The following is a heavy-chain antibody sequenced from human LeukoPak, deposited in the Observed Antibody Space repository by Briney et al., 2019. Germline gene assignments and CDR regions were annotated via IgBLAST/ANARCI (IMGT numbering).Heavy chain of an antibody. J-gene: IGHJ4*02. Sequence: PSETLSLTCTVSGGSISSYYWSWIWQPPGKGVGWSGYLYYSGSTNYNPSLKRRVTISVDTSKNQFSLKLSSVTAADTAVYYCARDGIAAAGSPFDYWGQGTLVTVSS. D-gene: IGHD6-13*01. CDR3: ARDGIAAAGSPFDY. CDR2: LYYSGST. CDR1: GGSISSYY. V-gene: IGHV4-59*01.